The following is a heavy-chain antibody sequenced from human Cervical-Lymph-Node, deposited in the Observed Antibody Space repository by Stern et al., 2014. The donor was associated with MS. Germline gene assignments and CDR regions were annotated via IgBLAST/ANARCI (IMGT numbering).Heavy chain of an antibody. Sequence: EVQLVESGGGLVQPGGSLRLSCAASGFIVSDNYMTWVRQAPGKGLEWVSVIYSAGTTYYADAVKGRFTISRHTSKNTLYLQLSSLRAEDTAVYYCARATVTPAGEPNFFYGMDVWGQGTTVTVSS. V-gene: IGHV3-53*04. J-gene: IGHJ6*02. CDR1: GFIVSDNY. CDR2: IYSAGTT. CDR3: ARATVTPAGEPNFFYGMDV. D-gene: IGHD4-17*01.